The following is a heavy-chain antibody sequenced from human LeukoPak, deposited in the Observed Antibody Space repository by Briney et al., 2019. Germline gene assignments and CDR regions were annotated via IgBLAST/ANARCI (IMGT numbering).Heavy chain of an antibody. CDR1: GGSISSSSHY. Sequence: PSETLSLTCTVSGGSISSSSHYWGWIRQSPGKGLEWIGSIYYSGNTYYNPSLKSRVTLSVDTSKNQFSLKLSSVTAADTAVYYCARDYSSGWPDAFDIWGQGTMVTVPS. D-gene: IGHD6-19*01. CDR3: ARDYSSGWPDAFDI. V-gene: IGHV4-39*07. J-gene: IGHJ3*02. CDR2: IYYSGNT.